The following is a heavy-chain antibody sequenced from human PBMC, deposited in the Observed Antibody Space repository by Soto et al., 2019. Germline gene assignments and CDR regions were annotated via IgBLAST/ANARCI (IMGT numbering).Heavy chain of an antibody. Sequence: QVQLVESGGGVVQPGESLRLSCAASGFTFSSYGMQWVRQAPGKGLEWVAVISSDGSNKHYADSVKGRFTISRDNSKKRVFLRMNSVRGEDTAVYYCVKDGAAAGPFDYGGQGSPITVSS. D-gene: IGHD6-13*01. J-gene: IGHJ4*02. CDR2: ISSDGSNK. CDR1: GFTFSSYG. V-gene: IGHV3-30*18. CDR3: VKDGAAAGPFDY.